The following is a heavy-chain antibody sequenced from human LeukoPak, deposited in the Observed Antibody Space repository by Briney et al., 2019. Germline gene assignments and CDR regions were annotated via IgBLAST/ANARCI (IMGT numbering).Heavy chain of an antibody. V-gene: IGHV1-2*02. Sequence: ASVKVSCKASGYTFTGYYMHWVRQAPGQGLEWMGWINPNSGGTNYAQKFQGRVTMTRDTSISTAYMELSRLRSDDTSVYYCARDYCTNGVCYSYFDYRGQGTLVTVSS. CDR1: GYTFTGYY. D-gene: IGHD2-8*01. CDR2: INPNSGGT. J-gene: IGHJ4*02. CDR3: ARDYCTNGVCYSYFDY.